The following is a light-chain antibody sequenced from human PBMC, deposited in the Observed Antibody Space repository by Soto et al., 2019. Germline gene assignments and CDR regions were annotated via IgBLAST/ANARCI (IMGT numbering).Light chain of an antibody. J-gene: IGKJ1*01. Sequence: EIVLTQSPGTLSLSPGERATLSCRASQSVSNNLAWYQQKPGQAPRLLIYGASSRATGIPDRFSGSGSGTDFTLTISRLEPEDCAVYYCQQYGRSPLAFGQGTKVEIK. CDR3: QQYGRSPLA. CDR2: GAS. V-gene: IGKV3-20*01. CDR1: QSVSNN.